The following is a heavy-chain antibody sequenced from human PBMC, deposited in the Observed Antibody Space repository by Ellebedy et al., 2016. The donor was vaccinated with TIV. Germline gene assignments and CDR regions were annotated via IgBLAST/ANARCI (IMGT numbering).Heavy chain of an antibody. D-gene: IGHD1-26*01. Sequence: SETLSLTCTVSGSAIADYYWTWIRQPPGKGLEWVGYVYYPIGSTNYSPSLKSRVTIAVDTSKNQFSLNLNSVTAADTAIYSCARHIVVPTPGFDYWGQGALVTVSS. V-gene: IGHV4-59*08. CDR3: ARHIVVPTPGFDY. J-gene: IGHJ4*02. CDR2: VYYPIGST. CDR1: GSAIADYY.